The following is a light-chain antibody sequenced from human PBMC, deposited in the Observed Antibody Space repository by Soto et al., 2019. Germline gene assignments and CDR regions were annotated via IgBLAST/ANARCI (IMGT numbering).Light chain of an antibody. Sequence: DIQMTQSPSSLSASVGDRVTITCQASQDISNYLNWYQQKPGKAPKLLIYDVSKLETGVPSRFSGSGSGTDFTLTISSLQPEDIATYFCQQYDDLPITFGQGTRLEIK. CDR3: QQYDDLPIT. V-gene: IGKV1-33*01. J-gene: IGKJ5*01. CDR2: DVS. CDR1: QDISNY.